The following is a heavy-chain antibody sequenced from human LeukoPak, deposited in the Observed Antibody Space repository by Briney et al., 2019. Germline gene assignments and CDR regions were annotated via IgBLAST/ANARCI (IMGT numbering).Heavy chain of an antibody. CDR1: GGSFSGYY. D-gene: IGHD6-19*01. CDR2: INHSGST. Sequence: PSETLSLTSAVYGGSFSGYYWSWIRQPSGKGLEWIGEINHSGSTNYNPSLRSRVTISVDTSKNQFSLKLSSVTAADTAVYYCASRSSGPPDFDYWGQGTLVTVSS. J-gene: IGHJ4*02. CDR3: ASRSSGPPDFDY. V-gene: IGHV4-34*01.